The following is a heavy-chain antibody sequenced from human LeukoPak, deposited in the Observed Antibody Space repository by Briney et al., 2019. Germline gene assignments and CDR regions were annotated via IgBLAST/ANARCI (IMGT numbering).Heavy chain of an antibody. CDR1: GYTFTSYD. J-gene: IGHJ4*02. Sequence: ASVKVSCKASGYTFTSYDINWVRQATGQGLEWMGWMNPNSGNTGYAQKFQGRVTMTKNTSISTAYMELSSLRSEDTAVYYCARGRSSYCGGDCYFGYYFDYWGQGTLVTVSS. CDR3: ARGRSSYCGGDCYFGYYFDY. CDR2: MNPNSGNT. D-gene: IGHD2-21*02. V-gene: IGHV1-8*01.